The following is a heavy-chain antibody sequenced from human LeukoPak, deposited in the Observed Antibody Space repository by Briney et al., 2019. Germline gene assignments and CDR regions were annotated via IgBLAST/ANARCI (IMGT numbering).Heavy chain of an antibody. CDR3: ARKVLGLGNDILTAGRVDY. CDR2: ISSSGSTI. V-gene: IGHV3-48*03. CDR1: GFTFSSYE. Sequence: GGSLRLSCAASGFTFSSYEMNWVRQAPGKGLEWVSYISSSGSTIYYADSVKGRFTISRDNAKNSLYLQMNSLRAEDTAVYYCARKVLGLGNDILTAGRVDYWGQGTLVTVSS. J-gene: IGHJ4*02. D-gene: IGHD3-9*01.